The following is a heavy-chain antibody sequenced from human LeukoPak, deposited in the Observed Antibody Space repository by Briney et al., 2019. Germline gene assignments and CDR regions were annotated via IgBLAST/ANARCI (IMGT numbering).Heavy chain of an antibody. CDR3: ARAGAYYGSRIPLDI. CDR1: GGSFSGYY. Sequence: SETPSLTCAVYGGSFSGYYWSWIRQPPGKGLEWIGEINHSGSTNYNPSLKSRVTISVDTSKNQFSLKLSSVTAADTAVYYCARAGAYYGSRIPLDIWGQGTMVTVSS. V-gene: IGHV4-34*01. D-gene: IGHD3-10*01. CDR2: INHSGST. J-gene: IGHJ3*02.